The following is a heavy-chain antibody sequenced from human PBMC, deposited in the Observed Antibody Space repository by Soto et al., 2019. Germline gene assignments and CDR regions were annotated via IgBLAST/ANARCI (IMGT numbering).Heavy chain of an antibody. D-gene: IGHD3-9*01. CDR2: INPNSGGT. V-gene: IGHV1-2*04. J-gene: IGHJ4*02. CDR1: GYTFTGYY. CDR3: ARGGAYYDILTGYSRSPFDY. Sequence: ASVKVSYKASGYTFTGYYMHWVRQAPGQGLEWMGWINPNSGGTNYAQKFQGWVTMTRDTSISTAYMELSRLRSDDTAVYYCARGGAYYDILTGYSRSPFDYWGQGTLVTVSS.